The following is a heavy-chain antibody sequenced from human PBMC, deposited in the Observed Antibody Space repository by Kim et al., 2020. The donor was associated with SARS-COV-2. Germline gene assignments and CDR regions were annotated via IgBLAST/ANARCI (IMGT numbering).Heavy chain of an antibody. V-gene: IGHV1-24*01. CDR3: AMARGAGSPFDY. CDR1: GYTLTELS. J-gene: IGHJ4*02. Sequence: ASVKVSCKVSGYTLTELSMHWVRQAPGKGLEWMGGFDPEDGETIYAQKFQGRVTMTEDTSTDTAYMELSSLRSEDTAVYYCAMARGAGSPFDYWGQGTLVTVSS. CDR2: FDPEDGET. D-gene: IGHD2-15*01.